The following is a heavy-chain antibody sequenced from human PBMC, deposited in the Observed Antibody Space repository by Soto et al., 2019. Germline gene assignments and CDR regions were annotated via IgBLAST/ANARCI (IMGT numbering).Heavy chain of an antibody. J-gene: IGHJ3*02. V-gene: IGHV3-23*01. D-gene: IGHD4-17*01. CDR1: GFTFSSYA. CDR3: ARDLSGDYGALDT. Sequence: GGSLRLSCAASGFTFSSYAMSWVRQAPGKGLEWVSAISGSGGSTYYADSVKGRFTISRDNSKNTLYLQMNSLRAEDTAVYYCARDLSGDYGALDTWGQGTMVTVSS. CDR2: ISGSGGST.